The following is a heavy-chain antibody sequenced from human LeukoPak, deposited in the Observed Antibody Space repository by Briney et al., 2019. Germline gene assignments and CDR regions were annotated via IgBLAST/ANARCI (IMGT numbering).Heavy chain of an antibody. D-gene: IGHD4-17*01. CDR1: GYTLTELS. J-gene: IGHJ6*02. CDR3: ATDFITTVTTQDYYYGMDV. V-gene: IGHV1-24*01. Sequence: GASVKVSCKVSGYTLTELSVHWVRQAPGKGLEWMGGFDPEDGETIYAQKFQGRVTMTEDTSTDTAYMELSSLRSEDTAVYYCATDFITTVTTQDYYYGMDVWGQGTTVTVSS. CDR2: FDPEDGET.